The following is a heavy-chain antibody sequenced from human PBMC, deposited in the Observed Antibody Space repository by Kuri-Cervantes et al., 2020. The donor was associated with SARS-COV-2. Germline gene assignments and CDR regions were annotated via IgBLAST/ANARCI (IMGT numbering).Heavy chain of an antibody. CDR2: TSYDGSNK. D-gene: IGHD2-15*01. J-gene: IGHJ3*01. V-gene: IGHV3-30*03. CDR3: AREDATDGLDL. Sequence: GESLKISCAASGFTFSSYGMHWVRQAPGKGLEWVAVTSYDGSNKYYADSVKGRFTISRDNSKNTLYLQMNSLRVEDTAIYYCAREDATDGLDLWGRGTMVTVSS. CDR1: GFTFSSYG.